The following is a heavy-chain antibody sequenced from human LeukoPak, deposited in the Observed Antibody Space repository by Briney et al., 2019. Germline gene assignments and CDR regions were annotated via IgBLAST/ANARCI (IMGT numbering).Heavy chain of an antibody. CDR2: ISGSGGRT. J-gene: IGHJ2*01. CDR3: AKGTGYQLPDWYFDL. D-gene: IGHD2-2*01. Sequence: GGSLRLSCAASGFTFSSYAMSGVRQAPGKGLEWVSPISGSGGRTYYADSVKGRFTSSRDNSKNPLYLQMNSLRAEDTAVYYCAKGTGYQLPDWYFDLWGRGTLVTVSS. V-gene: IGHV3-23*01. CDR1: GFTFSSYA.